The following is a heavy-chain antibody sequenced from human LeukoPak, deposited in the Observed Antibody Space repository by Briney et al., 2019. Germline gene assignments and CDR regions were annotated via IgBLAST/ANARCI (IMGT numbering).Heavy chain of an antibody. Sequence: GGSLRLSCAASGFTFSSYAMSWVRQAPGKGLEWVSGISDSGGSTNYADSVKGRFTISRDNSKNTRYLQMNSLRAEDTAVYYCAQSLTRRGGDGLTSYWGQGTLVTVSS. J-gene: IGHJ4*02. CDR2: ISDSGGST. CDR3: AQSLTRRGGDGLTSY. V-gene: IGHV3-23*01. CDR1: GFTFSSYA. D-gene: IGHD2-21*02.